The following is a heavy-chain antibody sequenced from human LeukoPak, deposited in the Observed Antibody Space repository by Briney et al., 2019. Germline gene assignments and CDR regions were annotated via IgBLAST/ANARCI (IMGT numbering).Heavy chain of an antibody. V-gene: IGHV4-34*01. CDR2: INHSGST. J-gene: IGHJ4*02. CDR3: ACIAPGGPVPY. D-gene: IGHD6-13*01. CDR1: GGSFSGYY. Sequence: SETLSLTCAVYGGSFSGYYWSWIRQPPGKGLEWIGEINHSGSTNYNPPLKSRVTISVDTSKNQFSLKLSSVTAADTAVYYCACIAPGGPVPYWGQGTLVTVSS.